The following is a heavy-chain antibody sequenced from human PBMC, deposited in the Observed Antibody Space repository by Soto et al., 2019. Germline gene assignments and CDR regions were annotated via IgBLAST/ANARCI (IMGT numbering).Heavy chain of an antibody. V-gene: IGHV3-7*01. CDR2: IKQDGSEK. CDR1: GFTFSSYW. Sequence: PGGSLRLSCAASGFTFSSYWMSWVRQAPGKGLEWVANIKQDGSEKYYVDSVKGRFTISRDNAKNSLYLQMNSLRAEDTAVYYCARARGYYDSSGYYFDAFDIRGQGTMVTVSS. J-gene: IGHJ3*02. CDR3: ARARGYYDSSGYYFDAFDI. D-gene: IGHD3-22*01.